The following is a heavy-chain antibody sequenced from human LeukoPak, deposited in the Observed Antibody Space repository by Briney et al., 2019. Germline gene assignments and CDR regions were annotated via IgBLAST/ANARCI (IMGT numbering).Heavy chain of an antibody. CDR1: GFTSSNYA. V-gene: IGHV3-30*04. J-gene: IGHJ6*02. CDR3: ARDQRPYYFYGLDV. CDR2: MSYDGSNR. Sequence: PGGSLRLTCAASGFTSSNYAIHWVRQAPGKGLEWVAVMSYDGSNRYYADSVKGRFTISRDNSKNTLYLQMNSLTTEDTAVYYCARDQRPYYFYGLDVWGQGTTVTVS. D-gene: IGHD5-24*01.